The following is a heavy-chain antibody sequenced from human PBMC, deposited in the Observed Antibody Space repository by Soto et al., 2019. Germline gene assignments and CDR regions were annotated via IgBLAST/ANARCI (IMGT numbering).Heavy chain of an antibody. V-gene: IGHV3-23*01. CDR1: GFTFSSYA. CDR3: AKGRGGYYGSGSPTYFDY. J-gene: IGHJ4*02. D-gene: IGHD3-10*01. Sequence: GGSLRLSCAASGFTFSSYAMSWVRQAPGKGLEWVSAISGSGGSTYYADSVKGRFTISRDNSKNTLYLQMNSLRAEDTAVYYCAKGRGGYYGSGSPTYFDYWGQGTLVTVSS. CDR2: ISGSGGST.